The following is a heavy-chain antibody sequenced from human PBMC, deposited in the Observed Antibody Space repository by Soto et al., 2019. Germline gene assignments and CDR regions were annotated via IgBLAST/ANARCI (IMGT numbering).Heavy chain of an antibody. CDR2: MSYDGSSK. V-gene: IGHV3-30*18. Sequence: VAVMSYDGSSKYYADSVKGRFTISRDNSKNTLYLQMSSLRVEDTAVYYCAKDPGPVGATPYGMDVWGQGTTVTVSS. J-gene: IGHJ6*02. CDR3: AKDPGPVGATPYGMDV. D-gene: IGHD1-26*01.